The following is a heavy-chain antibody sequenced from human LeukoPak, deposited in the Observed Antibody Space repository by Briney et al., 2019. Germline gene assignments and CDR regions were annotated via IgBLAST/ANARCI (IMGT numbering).Heavy chain of an antibody. J-gene: IGHJ5*02. CDR3: ARDTYYYDSSGYHNWFDP. CDR1: GGSVSSGSYY. V-gene: IGHV4-61*01. Sequence: TSETLSLTCTVSGGSVSSGSYYWSWIRQPPGKGLEWIGYIYYSGSTNYNPSLKSRVTISVDTSKNQFSLKLSSVTAADTAVYYCARDTYYYDSSGYHNWFDPWGQGTLVTVSS. CDR2: IYYSGST. D-gene: IGHD3-22*01.